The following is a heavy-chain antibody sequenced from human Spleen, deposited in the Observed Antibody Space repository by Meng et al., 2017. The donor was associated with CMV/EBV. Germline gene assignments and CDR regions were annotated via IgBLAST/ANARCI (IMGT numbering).Heavy chain of an antibody. CDR3: AKDLGVGWVSVTPDY. J-gene: IGHJ4*02. CDR2: MSYDGSKN. CDR1: GFAFSGYG. D-gene: IGHD3-16*01. V-gene: IGHV3-30*04. Sequence: GGSLRLSCAASGFAFSGYGMHWVRQAPGKGLEWVAVMSYDGSKNYYADSVKGRFTISRDNSKNTLYLRMNSLRPEDTAVYYCAKDLGVGWVSVTPDYWGQGSLVTVSS.